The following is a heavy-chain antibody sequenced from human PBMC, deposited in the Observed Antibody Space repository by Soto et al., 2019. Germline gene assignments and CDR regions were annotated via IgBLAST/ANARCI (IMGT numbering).Heavy chain of an antibody. Sequence: SETLSLTCTVSGGSISSYYWRWIRQPPGKRLEWIGYISYSGSTFYNPSLKSRVTISVDTSKNQFSLKLSSVTAADTAVYYCGRDAPSSSHFDYWGQGTLVTVSS. D-gene: IGHD2-2*01. CDR2: ISYSGST. V-gene: IGHV4-59*01. CDR1: GGSISSYY. CDR3: GRDAPSSSHFDY. J-gene: IGHJ4*02.